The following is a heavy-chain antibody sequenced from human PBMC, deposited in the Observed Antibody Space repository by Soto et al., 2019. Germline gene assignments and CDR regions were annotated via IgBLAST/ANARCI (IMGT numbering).Heavy chain of an antibody. V-gene: IGHV4-59*01. CDR1: GGSISSYY. D-gene: IGHD3-10*01. CDR3: ARDNNYGSGSPYALASWFDP. J-gene: IGHJ5*02. Sequence: SETLSLTCTVSGGSISSYYWSWIRQPPGKGLEWIGYIYYSGSTNYNPSLKSRVTISVDTSKNQFSLKLSSVTAADTAVYYCARDNNYGSGSPYALASWFDPWGQGTLVTVSS. CDR2: IYYSGST.